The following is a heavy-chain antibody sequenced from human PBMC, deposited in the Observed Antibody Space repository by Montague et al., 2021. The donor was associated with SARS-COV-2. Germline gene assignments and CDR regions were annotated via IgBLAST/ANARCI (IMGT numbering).Heavy chain of an antibody. CDR1: GDSVAEHRRR. J-gene: IGHJ4*02. CDR2: LHYGKMWKS. CDR3: VRGIEAAGSYDY. D-gene: IGHD6-13*01. Sequence: CAISGDSVAEHRRRWEELRSALQSDFQWVGRLHYGKMWKSDYERSVKSRIAINPDTSKNQFSLQLSSVTPEDTALYYCVRGIEAAGSYDYWGQGTLVTVSS. V-gene: IGHV6-1*01.